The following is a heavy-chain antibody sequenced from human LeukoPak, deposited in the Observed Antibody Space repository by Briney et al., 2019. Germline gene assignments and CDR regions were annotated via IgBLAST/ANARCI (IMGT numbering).Heavy chain of an antibody. D-gene: IGHD3-22*01. CDR2: INHSGST. Sequence: SETLSLTCAVYGGSFSGYYWSWIRQPPGKGLEWIGEINHSGSTNYNPSLKSRVTISVDTSKNQFSLKLSSVTAADTAVYYCASIIPSGYRIDYWGQGTLVTVSS. V-gene: IGHV4-34*01. CDR1: GGSFSGYY. CDR3: ASIIPSGYRIDY. J-gene: IGHJ4*02.